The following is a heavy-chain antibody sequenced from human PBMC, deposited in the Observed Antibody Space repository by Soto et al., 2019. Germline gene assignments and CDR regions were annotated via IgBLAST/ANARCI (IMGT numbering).Heavy chain of an antibody. V-gene: IGHV4-39*01. Sequence: PSETLSLTCTVSGGSISSSSYYWGWIRQPPGKGLEWIGSIYYSGSTYYNPSLKSRVTISVNTSKNQFSLKLSSVTAADTAAYYCARQSAVAGNWFDPWGQGTLVTVSS. CDR2: IYYSGST. J-gene: IGHJ5*02. CDR1: GGSISSSSYY. D-gene: IGHD6-19*01. CDR3: ARQSAVAGNWFDP.